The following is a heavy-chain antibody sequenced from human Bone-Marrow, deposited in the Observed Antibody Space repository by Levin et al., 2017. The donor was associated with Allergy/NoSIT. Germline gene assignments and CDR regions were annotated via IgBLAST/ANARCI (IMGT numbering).Heavy chain of an antibody. D-gene: IGHD2-15*01. V-gene: IGHV4-31*03. J-gene: IGHJ4*02. CDR2: IYSSGDA. Sequence: SCTVSGVSMRSGVYYWSWFRQRPGEGLEWIGYIYSSGDAHYNPSLESRVSLSVDTANNQFSLKLTSVIAADTAMYYCARKGVVAAASKSDFWGPGTLVTVSS. CDR3: ARKGVVAAASKSDF. CDR1: GVSMRSGVYY.